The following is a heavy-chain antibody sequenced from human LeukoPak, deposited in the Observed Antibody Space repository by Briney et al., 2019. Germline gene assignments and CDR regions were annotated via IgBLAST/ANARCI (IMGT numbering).Heavy chain of an antibody. D-gene: IGHD3-22*01. Sequence: PSETLSLTCTVSGGSISSYYWSWIRQPPGKGLEWIGYIYYSGSTNYNPSLKSRVTISVDTSKNQFSLKLSSVTAADTAVYYCARPYYYDSSGYYDAFDIWGQGTMVTVSS. J-gene: IGHJ3*02. CDR3: ARPYYYDSSGYYDAFDI. CDR1: GGSISSYY. CDR2: IYYSGST. V-gene: IGHV4-59*08.